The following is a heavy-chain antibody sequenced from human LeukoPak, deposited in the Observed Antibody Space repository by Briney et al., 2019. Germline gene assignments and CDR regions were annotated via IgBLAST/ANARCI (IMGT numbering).Heavy chain of an antibody. CDR2: ISAYNGNT. CDR1: GYTFTSYG. Sequence: APVKVSCKASGYTFTSYGISWVRQAPGQGLEWMGWISAYNGNTNYAQKLQGRVTMTTDTSTSTAYMELRSLRSDDTAVYYCARLYDFWSGSNQHVGGNYDYWGQGTLVTVSS. CDR3: ARLYDFWSGSNQHVGGNYDY. V-gene: IGHV1-18*01. J-gene: IGHJ4*02. D-gene: IGHD3-3*01.